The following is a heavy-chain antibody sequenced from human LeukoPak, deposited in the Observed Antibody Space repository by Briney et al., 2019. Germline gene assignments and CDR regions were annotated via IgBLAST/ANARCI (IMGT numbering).Heavy chain of an antibody. V-gene: IGHV1-24*01. CDR2: FVTEDGET. D-gene: IGHD2-21*02. J-gene: IGHJ4*02. CDR1: GFTLTELA. CDR3: ATSRTYCGGDCSLD. Sequence: ASVKVSCKVSGFTLTELAMHWVRQGPGKGLEWMGGFVTEDGETIYAQKFQGRVTVTEDTSTDTAYMELNSLRSEDTAVYYCATSRTYCGGDCSLDWGQGTLVTVSS.